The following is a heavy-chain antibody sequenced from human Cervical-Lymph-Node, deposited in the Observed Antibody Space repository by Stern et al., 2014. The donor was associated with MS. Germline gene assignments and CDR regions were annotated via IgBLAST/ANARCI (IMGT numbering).Heavy chain of an antibody. D-gene: IGHD4-11*01. CDR3: ARTHDYIVYGMDV. V-gene: IGHV1-69*01. CDR1: GGTFSSYA. Sequence: VQLEESGAEVKKPGSSVKVSCKASGGTFSSYAISWVRQAPGQGLEWMGGITLIHDTAKYAQKFQGRVTITADESTSTAYMELSSLRSDDTAVYYCARTHDYIVYGMDVWGQGTTVTVSS. J-gene: IGHJ6*02. CDR2: ITLIHDTA.